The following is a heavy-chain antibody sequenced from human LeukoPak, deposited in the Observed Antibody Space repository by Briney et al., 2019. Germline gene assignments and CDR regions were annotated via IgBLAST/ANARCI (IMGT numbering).Heavy chain of an antibody. CDR1: GGSFSYYY. CDR2: INHSRST. CDR3: ARGGFYCGDDCYVDY. V-gene: IGHV4-34*01. D-gene: IGHD2-21*02. J-gene: IGHJ4*02. Sequence: PSETLSLTCAVYGGSFSYYYWSWIRQPPEKGLEWIGEINHSRSTNYNPSLESRVTISVDTSKNQFSLKLSSVTAADTAVYYCARGGFYCGDDCYVDYWSQGTLVTVSS.